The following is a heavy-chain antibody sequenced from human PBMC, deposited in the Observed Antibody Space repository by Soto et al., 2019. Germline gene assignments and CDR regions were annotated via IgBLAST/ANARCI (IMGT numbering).Heavy chain of an antibody. J-gene: IGHJ4*02. CDR3: ATRSTYYYDSSGYSLVDY. CDR1: GYTLTELS. D-gene: IGHD3-22*01. CDR2: FDPEDGET. V-gene: IGHV1-24*01. Sequence: ASVKVSCKVSGYTLTELSMHWVRQAPGKGLEWMGGFDPEDGETIYAQKFQGRVTMTEDTSTDTAYMELSGLRSEDTAVYYCATRSTYYYDSSGYSLVDYWGQGTLVTVSS.